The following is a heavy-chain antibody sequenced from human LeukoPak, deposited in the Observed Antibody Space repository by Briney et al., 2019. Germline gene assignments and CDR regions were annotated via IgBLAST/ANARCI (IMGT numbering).Heavy chain of an antibody. CDR3: AREGVGALYYYYYMDV. J-gene: IGHJ6*03. CDR1: GGSISSYY. D-gene: IGHD1-26*01. V-gene: IGHV4-4*07. CDR2: IYTSGST. Sequence: SETLSLTCTASGGSISSYYWSWIRQPAGKGLEWIGRIYTSGSTNYYPSPKSRVTMSVDTSKNQFSLKLSSVTAADTAVYYCAREGVGALYYYYYMDVWGKGTTVTVSS.